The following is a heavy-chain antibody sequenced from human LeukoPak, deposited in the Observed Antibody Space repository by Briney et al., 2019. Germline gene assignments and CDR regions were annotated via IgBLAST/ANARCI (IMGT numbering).Heavy chain of an antibody. CDR3: ARDIVSGPFVISLDS. J-gene: IGHJ4*02. CDR1: GFTLRSFE. D-gene: IGHD2-21*01. CDR2: ISSSGTTK. Sequence: SGGSLRLSCAASGFTLRSFEMNWVRQAPGKGLEWVSHISSSGTTKYFADSVRGRFTISRDDAKDSLYLQMNSLRVEDTAVYYCARDIVSGPFVISLDSWGQGTLVTVSS. V-gene: IGHV3-48*03.